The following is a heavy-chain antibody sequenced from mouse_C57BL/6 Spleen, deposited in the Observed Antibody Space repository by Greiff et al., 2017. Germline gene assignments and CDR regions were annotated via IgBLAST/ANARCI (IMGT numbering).Heavy chain of an antibody. J-gene: IGHJ1*03. V-gene: IGHV1-80*01. CDR1: GYAFSSYW. Sequence: VQLQQSGAELVKPGASVKISCKASGYAFSSYWMNWVKQRPGKGLEWIGQIYPGDGDTNYNGKFKGKATLTADKSSSTAYMQLSSLTSEDSAVYFCARFPGSYYGSSYGYFDVWGTGTTVTVSS. D-gene: IGHD1-1*01. CDR2: IYPGDGDT. CDR3: ARFPGSYYGSSYGYFDV.